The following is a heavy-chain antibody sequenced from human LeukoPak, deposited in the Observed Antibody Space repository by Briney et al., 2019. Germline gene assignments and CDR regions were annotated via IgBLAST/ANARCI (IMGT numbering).Heavy chain of an antibody. CDR3: ARDHPRSYSGSYYVRAFDI. J-gene: IGHJ3*02. CDR2: IYYSGST. CDR1: GGSISSSSYY. V-gene: IGHV4-39*07. Sequence: SETLSLTCTVSGGSISSSSYYWGWIRQPPWKGLEWIGSIYYSGSTYYNPSLKSRVTISVDTSKNQFSLKLSSVTAADTAVYYCARDHPRSYSGSYYVRAFDIWGQGTMVTVSS. D-gene: IGHD1-26*01.